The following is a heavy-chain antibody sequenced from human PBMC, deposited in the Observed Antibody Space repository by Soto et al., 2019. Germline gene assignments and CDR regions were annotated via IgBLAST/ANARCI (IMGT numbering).Heavy chain of an antibody. V-gene: IGHV1-69*13. CDR1: GGTFNNYP. CDR2: SIPIFGTA. CDR3: ARMESFGSLNWFDP. J-gene: IGHJ5*02. Sequence: SVKVSCKASGGTFNNYPITWVRQAPGEGLEWMGGSIPIFGTANYAQKFQGRVTISVDESTSTAYMELSSLRSEDTAVYYCARMESFGSLNWFDPWGQGTLVTVSS. D-gene: IGHD5-18*01.